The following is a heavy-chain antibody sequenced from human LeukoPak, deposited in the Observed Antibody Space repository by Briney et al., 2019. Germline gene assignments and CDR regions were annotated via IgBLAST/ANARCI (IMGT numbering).Heavy chain of an antibody. CDR3: ARVALLWFGGEVDY. V-gene: IGHV3-21*01. CDR2: ISSSSSYI. D-gene: IGHD3-10*01. J-gene: IGHJ4*02. CDR1: GFTFSSYS. Sequence: GGSLRLSCAASGFTFSSYSMNWVRQAPGKGLEWVSSISSSSSYIYYADSVKGRFTISRDNAKNSLYLQMNSLRAEDTAVYYCARVALLWFGGEVDYWGQGTLVTVSS.